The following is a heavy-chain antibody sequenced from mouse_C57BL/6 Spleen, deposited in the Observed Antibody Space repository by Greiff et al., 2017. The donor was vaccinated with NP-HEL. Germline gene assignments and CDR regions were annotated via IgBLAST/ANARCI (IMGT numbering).Heavy chain of an antibody. Sequence: VQLQQSGAELVRPGASVTLSCKASGYTFTDYEMHWVKQTPVHGLEWIGAIDPETGGTAYNQKFKGKAILTADKSSSTAYMELRSLTSEGSAVYYCTRIYYDYDERFAYWGQGTLVTVSA. CDR1: GYTFTDYE. D-gene: IGHD2-4*01. J-gene: IGHJ3*01. V-gene: IGHV1-15*01. CDR3: TRIYYDYDERFAY. CDR2: IDPETGGT.